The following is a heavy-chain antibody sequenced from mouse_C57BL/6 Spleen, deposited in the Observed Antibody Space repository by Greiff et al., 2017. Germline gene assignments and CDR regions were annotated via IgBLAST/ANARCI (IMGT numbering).Heavy chain of an antibody. V-gene: IGHV3-6*01. J-gene: IGHJ2*01. Sequence: EVKVEESGPGLVKPSQSLSLTCSVTGYSITSGYYWNWIRQFPGNKLEWMGYISYDGSNNYNPSLKNRISITRDTSKNQFFLKLNSVTTEDTATYYCASYYDYDGDYWGQGTTLTVSS. CDR2: ISYDGSN. D-gene: IGHD2-4*01. CDR3: ASYYDYDGDY. CDR1: GYSITSGYY.